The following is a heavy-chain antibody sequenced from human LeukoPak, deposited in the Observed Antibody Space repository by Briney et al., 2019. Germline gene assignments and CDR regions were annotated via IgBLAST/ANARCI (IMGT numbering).Heavy chain of an antibody. CDR1: GFTISTIH. V-gene: IGHV3-53*01. CDR2: TYTGGNS. Sequence: GGSLRLSCAASGFTISTIHMVWVRQAPGKGLEWVSVTYTGGNSYYADSVKGRFIISRDISKNTLYLQMNSLRAEDSALYYCARGGRGSAAVVAPRSFDIWGQGTMVTVSS. CDR3: ARGGRGSAAVVAPRSFDI. D-gene: IGHD3-22*01. J-gene: IGHJ3*02.